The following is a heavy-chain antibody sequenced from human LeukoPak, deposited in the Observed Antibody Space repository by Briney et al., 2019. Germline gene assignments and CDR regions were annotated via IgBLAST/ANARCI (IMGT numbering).Heavy chain of an antibody. CDR1: GDSISSNSYY. J-gene: IGHJ4*02. Sequence: SETLSLTCSVSGDSISSNSYYWGWIRQPPGEGLEWIGSIYFTGDTYYSPSLKSRATISIHTSKNQFSLRLTSVTAADTAMYYCAREYGKIDPTFDYWGQGTLVIVSS. CDR3: AREYGKIDPTFDY. D-gene: IGHD4-17*01. CDR2: IYFTGDT. V-gene: IGHV4-39*07.